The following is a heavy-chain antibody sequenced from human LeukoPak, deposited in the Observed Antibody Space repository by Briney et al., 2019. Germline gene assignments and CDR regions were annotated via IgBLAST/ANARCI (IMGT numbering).Heavy chain of an antibody. J-gene: IGHJ4*02. CDR1: GLSFSGQW. CDR3: GYTNNFYH. D-gene: IGHD3-16*02. CDR2: IKHDGGEE. V-gene: IGHV3-7*01. Sequence: GESLRLSCVASGLSFSGQWLNWVRQAPGQGLEWVANIKHDGGEEYYVGSVKGRFTISRGDGQNSLSLHMNSVRAEDTAVYYCGYTNNFYHWGQGALVVVSA.